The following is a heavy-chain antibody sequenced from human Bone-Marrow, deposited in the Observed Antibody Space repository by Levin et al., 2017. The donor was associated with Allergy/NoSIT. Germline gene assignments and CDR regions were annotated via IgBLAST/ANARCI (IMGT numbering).Heavy chain of an antibody. CDR3: TTTLRLKYGDYSGWYFDL. CDR2: IKSKTDGGTT. Sequence: GGSLRLSCAASGFTFSNAWMSWVRQAPGKGLEWVGRIKSKTDGGTTDYAAPVKGRFTISRDDSKNTLYLQMNSLKTEDTAVYYCTTTLRLKYGDYSGWYFDLWGRGTLVTVSS. D-gene: IGHD4-17*01. CDR1: GFTFSNAW. V-gene: IGHV3-15*01. J-gene: IGHJ2*01.